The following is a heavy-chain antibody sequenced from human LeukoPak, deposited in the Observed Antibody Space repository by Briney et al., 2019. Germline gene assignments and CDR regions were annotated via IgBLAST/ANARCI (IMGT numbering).Heavy chain of an antibody. J-gene: IGHJ5*02. CDR3: ARGGWSKPESHIVVVTAMNWFDP. CDR2: ISRGGRTV. V-gene: IGHV3-48*03. D-gene: IGHD2-21*02. CDR1: GFTFSNYE. Sequence: GGSLRLSCAASGFTFSNYEMNWVRQAPGKGLDWVAYISRGGRTVDYADSVKGRFTISRDSAKNALYLQMNSLRAEDTAVYYCARGGWSKPESHIVVVTAMNWFDPWGQGTLVTVSS.